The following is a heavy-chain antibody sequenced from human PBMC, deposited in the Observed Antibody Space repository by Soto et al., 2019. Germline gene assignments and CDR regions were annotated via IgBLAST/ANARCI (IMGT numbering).Heavy chain of an antibody. CDR1: GFTFGDYA. CDR3: SFPFSSGWSFDY. J-gene: IGHJ4*02. Sequence: GSLRLSCTASGFTFGDYAMSWFRQAPGKGLEWVGFIRSKAYGGTTEYAASVKGRFTISRDDSKSIAYLQMNSLKTEDTAVYYCSFPFSSGWSFDYWGQGTLVTVSS. CDR2: IRSKAYGGTT. D-gene: IGHD6-19*01. V-gene: IGHV3-49*03.